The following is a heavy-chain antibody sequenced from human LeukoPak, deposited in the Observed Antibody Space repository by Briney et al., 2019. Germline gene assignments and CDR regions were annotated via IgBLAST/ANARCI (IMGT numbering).Heavy chain of an antibody. CDR2: INHSGST. V-gene: IGHV4-34*01. CDR1: GGPFSGYS. J-gene: IGHJ4*02. Sequence: SETLSLTCAVYGGPFSGYSWSWIRQPPGKGLEWIGEINHSGSTNYNPSLKSRVTISVDTSKNQFSLKLSSVTAADTAVYYCASITMVREGYWGQGTLVTVSS. D-gene: IGHD3-10*01. CDR3: ASITMVREGY.